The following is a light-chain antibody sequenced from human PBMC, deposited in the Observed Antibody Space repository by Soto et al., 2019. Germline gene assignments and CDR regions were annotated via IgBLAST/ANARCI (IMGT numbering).Light chain of an antibody. CDR1: HDISDY. V-gene: IGKV1-33*01. Sequence: DIQMTQSPSSLSVSVGDRVTITCQANHDISDYLNWYQQKPGKAPNLLIYDTSNLKTGVPSRFSGSGSGTDFTLTINNLQPEDVATYYCQQYDNLPLTFGGGTKVEIK. J-gene: IGKJ4*01. CDR3: QQYDNLPLT. CDR2: DTS.